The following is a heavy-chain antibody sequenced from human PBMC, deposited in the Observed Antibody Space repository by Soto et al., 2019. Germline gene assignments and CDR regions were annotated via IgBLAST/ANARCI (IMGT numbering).Heavy chain of an antibody. CDR2: INPATGAA. CDR1: GYPVTAYY. Sequence: QLHLVQSGAVVKKPGASVTVSCSASGYPVTAYYMHWVRQAPGRGLEWMGGINPATGAAKYTQTFQGRGTRTGAASTGTVFMELSGLTSEDTAVFYGARGGGVGVAGSAAFDMWGQGTLVTVSS. V-gene: IGHV1-2*02. CDR3: ARGGGVGVAGSAAFDM. D-gene: IGHD3-3*01. J-gene: IGHJ3*02.